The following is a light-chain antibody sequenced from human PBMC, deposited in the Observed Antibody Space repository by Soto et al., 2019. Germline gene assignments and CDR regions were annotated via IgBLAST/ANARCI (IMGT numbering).Light chain of an antibody. Sequence: EIVLTQSPGTRSLSPGERSTLACGASQSVSSTSLAWYQQKPGQAPRLLIYGASTRATGIPDRFSGSGSGTDFTLTISGLQSEDFAVYYCQQYHNWPAFGQGTKVDIK. J-gene: IGKJ1*01. CDR1: QSVSSTS. CDR3: QQYHNWPA. V-gene: IGKV3-20*01. CDR2: GAS.